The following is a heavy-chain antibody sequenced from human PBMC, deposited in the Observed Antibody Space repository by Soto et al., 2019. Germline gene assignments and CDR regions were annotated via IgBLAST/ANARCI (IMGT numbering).Heavy chain of an antibody. D-gene: IGHD3-10*01. CDR3: ASFDGTLVRGGRSSPYEMDV. CDR1: GGTFNNYA. CDR2: IIPTFGTG. V-gene: IGHV1-69*01. J-gene: IGHJ6*02. Sequence: QVLLVQSGPEVKKPGSSVKVSCKASGGTFNNYAINWVRQAPGKGLEWMGGIIPTFGTGNHAQKFQGRVTITADDSTTTAYMALNSLRSADTAIYYCASFDGTLVRGGRSSPYEMDVWGQGTTVIVSS.